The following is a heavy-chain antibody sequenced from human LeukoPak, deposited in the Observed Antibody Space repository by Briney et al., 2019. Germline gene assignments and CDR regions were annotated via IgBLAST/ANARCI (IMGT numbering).Heavy chain of an antibody. D-gene: IGHD5-12*01. Sequence: PGGSLRLSCAASGFTVSSNYMSWVRQAPGKGLEWVSVIYSGGSTYYADSVKGRFTISRDNAKNSLYLQMNSLRAEDTAVYYCARDGVRGYSGYDPIDYWGQGTLVTVSS. V-gene: IGHV3-66*01. CDR3: ARDGVRGYSGYDPIDY. CDR1: GFTVSSNY. CDR2: IYSGGST. J-gene: IGHJ4*02.